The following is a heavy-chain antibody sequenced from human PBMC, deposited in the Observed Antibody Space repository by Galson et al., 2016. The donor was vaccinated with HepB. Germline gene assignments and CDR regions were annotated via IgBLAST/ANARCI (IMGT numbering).Heavy chain of an antibody. J-gene: IGHJ6*02. CDR3: ASAVKSPVLFGVRHRGRGLDV. V-gene: IGHV4-59*01. CDR2: IHHSGST. D-gene: IGHD3-3*01. CDR1: GDSINENF. Sequence: SETLSLTCNVSGDSINENFWTWVRQPPGKGLQWMGYIHHSGSTNYDPSLMTRFPSSIDASKQHFSLSLKPVTAAYSATYYCASAVKSPVLFGVRHRGRGLDVWGQGTTVTVSS.